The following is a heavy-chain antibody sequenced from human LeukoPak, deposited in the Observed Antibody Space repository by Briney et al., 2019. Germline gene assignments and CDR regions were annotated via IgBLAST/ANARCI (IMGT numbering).Heavy chain of an antibody. J-gene: IGHJ3*02. D-gene: IGHD5-18*01. CDR3: ARANRGYSYGYDAFDI. CDR1: GGSISSYY. V-gene: IGHV4-4*07. CDR2: IYTSGST. Sequence: SETLSLTCTVSGGSISSYYWSWIWQPAGKGLEWIGRIYTSGSTNYNPSPKSRVTMSVDTSKNQFSLKLSSVTAADTAVYYCARANRGYSYGYDAFDIWGQGTMVTVSS.